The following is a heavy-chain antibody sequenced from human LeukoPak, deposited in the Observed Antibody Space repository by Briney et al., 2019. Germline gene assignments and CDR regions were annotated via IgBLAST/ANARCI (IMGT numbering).Heavy chain of an antibody. D-gene: IGHD6-19*01. CDR2: IYYSGST. CDR1: GGSVSSGSYY. J-gene: IGHJ4*02. CDR3: ARERIAVAGTFDY. Sequence: SGTLSLTCTVSGGSVSSGSYYWSWIRQPPGKGLEWIGYIYYSGSTNYNPSLKSRVTISVDTSKNQFSLKLSSVTAADTAVYYCARERIAVAGTFDYWGQGTLVTVSS. V-gene: IGHV4-61*01.